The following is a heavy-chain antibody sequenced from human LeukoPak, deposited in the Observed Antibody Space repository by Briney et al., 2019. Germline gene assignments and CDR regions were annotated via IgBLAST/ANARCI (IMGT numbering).Heavy chain of an antibody. CDR2: IIPIFGTA. J-gene: IGHJ4*02. Sequence: ASVKVSCKASGGTFSSYAISWMRQAPGQGLEWMGGIIPIFGTANYAQKFQGRVTITADESTCTAYMELSSLRSEDTAVYYCAREAAVAGYDSSGYYLDYWGQGTLVTVSS. CDR1: GGTFSSYA. V-gene: IGHV1-69*13. CDR3: AREAAVAGYDSSGYYLDY. D-gene: IGHD3-22*01.